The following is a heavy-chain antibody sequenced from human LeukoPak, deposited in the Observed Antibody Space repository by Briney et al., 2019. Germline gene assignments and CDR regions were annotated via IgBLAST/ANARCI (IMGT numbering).Heavy chain of an antibody. D-gene: IGHD4-17*01. CDR3: ARDPDYGDYDYAFDI. V-gene: IGHV1-46*01. J-gene: IGHJ3*02. CDR2: INPSGGST. CDR1: GYTFTSYY. Sequence: ASVKVSCKASGYTFTSYYMHWVRQAPGQGLEWMGIINPSGGSTSYAQKFQGRVTMTRDTSTSTVYMELSSLRPEDTAVYYCARDPDYGDYDYAFDIWGQGTMVTVSS.